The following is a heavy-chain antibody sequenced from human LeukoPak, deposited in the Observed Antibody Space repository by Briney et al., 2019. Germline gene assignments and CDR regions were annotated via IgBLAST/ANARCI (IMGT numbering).Heavy chain of an antibody. D-gene: IGHD3-9*01. V-gene: IGHV4-59*08. Sequence: SETLSLTCTVSSGSISSYYWSWIRQPPGKGLEWIGYVYYSGSTNYNPSLKSRVTISVDTSKNQFSLKLSSVTAADTAVYYCARLRYCDLLSQSGGFDPWGQGTPVTVSS. CDR1: SGSISSYY. CDR3: ARLRYCDLLSQSGGFDP. J-gene: IGHJ5*02. CDR2: VYYSGST.